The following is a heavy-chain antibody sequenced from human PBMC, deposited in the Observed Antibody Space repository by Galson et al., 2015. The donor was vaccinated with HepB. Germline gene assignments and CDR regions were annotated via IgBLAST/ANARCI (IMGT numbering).Heavy chain of an antibody. J-gene: IGHJ4*02. Sequence: SLRLSCAASGFTFSSYSMNWARQAPGKGLEWVAVISYDGSNKYYADSVKGRFTISRDNSKNTLYLQMNSLRAEDTAVYYCESTFTSSWYGLDDFWGQGTLVTVSS. V-gene: IGHV3-30*03. CDR1: GFTFSSYS. CDR3: ESTFTSSWYGLDDF. D-gene: IGHD6-13*01. CDR2: ISYDGSNK.